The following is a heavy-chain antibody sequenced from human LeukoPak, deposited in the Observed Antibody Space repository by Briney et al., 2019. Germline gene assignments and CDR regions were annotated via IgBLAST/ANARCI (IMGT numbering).Heavy chain of an antibody. V-gene: IGHV4-59*01. CDR1: GGSLSGWY. CDR3: ARETSLAGFASGLGFNY. D-gene: IGHD6-19*01. J-gene: IGHJ4*02. Sequence: PSEALSLTCTVCGGSLSGWYWSWIRQPPGKGLEWIGYIYGSGYTNYNPSLKSRVTMSIDTSKNHFSLKLTSVTAADTATYYCARETSLAGFASGLGFNYWGQGILVTVSS. CDR2: IYGSGYT.